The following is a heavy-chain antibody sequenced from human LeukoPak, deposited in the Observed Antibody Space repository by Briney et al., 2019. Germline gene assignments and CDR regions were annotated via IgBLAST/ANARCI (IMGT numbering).Heavy chain of an antibody. Sequence: PSETLSLTCTVSGGSISSSRYYWGWIRQPPGKGLEWIGSIYYSGSTYYNPSLKSRVTISVDTSKNQLSLKLSSVTAADTAVYYCASLKNIVGAPQIDYWGQGTLVTVSS. V-gene: IGHV4-39*01. CDR3: ASLKNIVGAPQIDY. CDR2: IYYSGST. CDR1: GGSISSSRYY. J-gene: IGHJ4*02. D-gene: IGHD1-26*01.